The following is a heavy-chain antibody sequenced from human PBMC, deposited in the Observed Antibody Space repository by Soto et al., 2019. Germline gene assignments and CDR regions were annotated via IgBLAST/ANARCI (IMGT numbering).Heavy chain of an antibody. J-gene: IGHJ6*02. D-gene: IGHD3-10*01. Sequence: QVQLVQSGAEVMKPGSSVKVSCKASGGTFSSYAISWVRQSPGQGLEWMVGIIPIFGSANYVQKFQGRVTITADKSKSRAFMELGSLRCEDTAVYYGARCKARGSRSYLTPYYYYYGMDVWGQRTTLTVSS. V-gene: IGHV1-69*06. CDR2: IIPIFGSA. CDR3: ARCKARGSRSYLTPYYYYYGMDV. CDR1: GGTFSSYA.